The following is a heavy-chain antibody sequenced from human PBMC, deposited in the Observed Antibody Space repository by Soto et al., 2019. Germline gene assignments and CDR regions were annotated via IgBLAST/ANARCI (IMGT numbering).Heavy chain of an antibody. CDR2: INPNSGGT. D-gene: IGHD2-2*02. Sequence: GASVKVSCKASGYTFTGYYMHWVRQAPGQGLEWMGWINPNSGGTNYAQKFQGRVTMTRDTSISTAYMELSRLRSDDTAVYYCAREDIVVVPAAIRVYYYYGMDVWGQVTTVTVSS. J-gene: IGHJ6*02. CDR1: GYTFTGYY. V-gene: IGHV1-2*02. CDR3: AREDIVVVPAAIRVYYYYGMDV.